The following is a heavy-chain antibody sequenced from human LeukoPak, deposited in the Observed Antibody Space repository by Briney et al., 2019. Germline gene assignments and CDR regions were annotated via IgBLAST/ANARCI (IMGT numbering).Heavy chain of an antibody. CDR3: AKPYSSSWYSFDY. Sequence: GGSLRLSCAASGFTFSSYAMSWVRQAPGKGLEWVSAISGSGGSTHYADSVKGRFTISRDNSKNTLYLQMNSLRAEDTAVYYCAKPYSSSWYSFDYWGQGTLVTVSS. D-gene: IGHD6-13*01. J-gene: IGHJ4*02. CDR2: ISGSGGST. V-gene: IGHV3-23*01. CDR1: GFTFSSYA.